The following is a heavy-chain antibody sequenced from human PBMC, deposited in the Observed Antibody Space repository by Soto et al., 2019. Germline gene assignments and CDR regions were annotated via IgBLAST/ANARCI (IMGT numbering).Heavy chain of an antibody. J-gene: IGHJ3*02. Sequence: PGGSLRLSCAASGFTFSSYWMSWVRQAPGKGLEWVANIKPDGSEKIYVDSVKGRFTISRDNAKNSLYLKMNSLRAEDTAVYYCANIGRSDRAFDIWGQGTMVTVSS. V-gene: IGHV3-7*01. CDR2: IKPDGSEK. CDR3: ANIGRSDRAFDI. CDR1: GFTFSSYW. D-gene: IGHD5-12*01.